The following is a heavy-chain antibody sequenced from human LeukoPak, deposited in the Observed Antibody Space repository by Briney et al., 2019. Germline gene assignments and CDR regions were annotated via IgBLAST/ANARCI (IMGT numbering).Heavy chain of an antibody. D-gene: IGHD6-19*01. J-gene: IGHJ5*02. Sequence: ASVKVSCKASGYTFTGYYMHWVRQAPGQGLEWMGWINPNSGGTNYAQKFQGRVTMTRDTSISTAYMELSRLRSDDTAVYYCARGRGVIAVAGTMEFDPWGQGTLVTVSS. CDR1: GYTFTGYY. V-gene: IGHV1-2*02. CDR3: ARGRGVIAVAGTMEFDP. CDR2: INPNSGGT.